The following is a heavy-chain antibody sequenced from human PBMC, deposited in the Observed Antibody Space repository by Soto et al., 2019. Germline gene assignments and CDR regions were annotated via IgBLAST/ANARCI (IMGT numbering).Heavy chain of an antibody. Sequence: TLSLTCAVYGGSFSGYYWSWIRQPPGKGLEWIGEINHSGSTNYNPSLKSRVTISVDTSKNQFSLKLSSVTAADTAVYYCAREGVVPAAMYYWGQGTLVTVSS. CDR3: AREGVVPAAMYY. J-gene: IGHJ4*02. D-gene: IGHD2-2*01. V-gene: IGHV4-34*01. CDR2: INHSGST. CDR1: GGSFSGYY.